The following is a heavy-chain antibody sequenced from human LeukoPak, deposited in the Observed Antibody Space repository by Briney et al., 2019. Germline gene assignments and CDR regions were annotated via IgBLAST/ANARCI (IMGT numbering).Heavy chain of an antibody. D-gene: IGHD2-2*01. J-gene: IGHJ6*02. CDR2: ISGGGDRT. Sequence: GGSLRLSCAASVFTFSTYAMSWVRQAPWKGLEWVSAISGGGDRTFYADAVEGRFTVSRDNSKNPLHLQMNSLRAEDTAEYYCARYCVSTNCDVSSHYGMDVWGQGTTVTVSS. CDR1: VFTFSTYA. V-gene: IGHV3-23*01. CDR3: ARYCVSTNCDVSSHYGMDV.